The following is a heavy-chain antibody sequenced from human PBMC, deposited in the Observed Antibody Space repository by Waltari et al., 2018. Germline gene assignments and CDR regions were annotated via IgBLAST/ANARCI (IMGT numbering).Heavy chain of an antibody. Sequence: QLQLQELGPGLVKPSETLSLTCTVSGGSISSSSYYWGWIRQPPGKGLEWIGSINYSGGTSYTPSVKCRATISVDTSKNKFSLKLSSVTAADTAVYYCVGGLLGFGVGAFDIWGQGTMVTVSS. V-gene: IGHV4-39*01. CDR3: VGGLLGFGVGAFDI. J-gene: IGHJ3*02. CDR1: GGSISSSSYY. D-gene: IGHD3-10*01. CDR2: INYSGGT.